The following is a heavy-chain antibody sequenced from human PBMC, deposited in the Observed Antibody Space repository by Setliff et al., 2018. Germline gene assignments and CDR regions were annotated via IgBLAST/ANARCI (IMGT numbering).Heavy chain of an antibody. CDR1: GGSFGSGTYY. V-gene: IGHV4-61*02. CDR2: IQMTGNT. CDR3: ARDNTMVGATDY. J-gene: IGHJ6*04. D-gene: IGHD1-26*01. Sequence: SETLSLTCTVSGGSFGSGTYYWSWIRQPAGKVLEWIGLIQMTGNTNYNPSLQSRTTISIDTSKNQFSLKMTSVTAADTAVYFCARDNTMVGATDYWGKGTTVTVSS.